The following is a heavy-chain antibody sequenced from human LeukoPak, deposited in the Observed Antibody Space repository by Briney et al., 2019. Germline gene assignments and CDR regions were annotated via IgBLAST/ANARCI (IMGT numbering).Heavy chain of an antibody. J-gene: IGHJ6*02. CDR2: IYSDGST. Sequence: GGSLRLSCAASGFTFSSYWMSWVRQAPGKGLEWVSVIYSDGSTYYADSVKGRFTISRDNSKNTLYLQMNSLRAEDTAVYYCARGLDYYYYGMDVWGQGTTVTVSS. CDR3: ARGLDYYYYGMDV. V-gene: IGHV3-66*01. D-gene: IGHD3-9*01. CDR1: GFTFSSYW.